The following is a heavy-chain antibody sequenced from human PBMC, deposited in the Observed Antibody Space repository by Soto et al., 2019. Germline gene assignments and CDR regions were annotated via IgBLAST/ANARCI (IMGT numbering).Heavy chain of an antibody. J-gene: IGHJ4*02. CDR2: IGTAGDT. Sequence: GGSLRLSXSASGFTFSSYDMHWVRQGPGKGLEWVSAIGTAGDTNYAGSVKGRFTISRENAKNSLYLQMNSLRAGDTAIYFCARAIGPTLFDSWGQGTLVTVSS. D-gene: IGHD3-22*01. V-gene: IGHV3-13*04. CDR3: ARAIGPTLFDS. CDR1: GFTFSSYD.